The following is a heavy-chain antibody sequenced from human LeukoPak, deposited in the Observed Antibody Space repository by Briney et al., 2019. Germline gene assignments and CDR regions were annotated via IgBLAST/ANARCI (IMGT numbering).Heavy chain of an antibody. Sequence: SVTVSCKASGGTFSSYAISWVRQAPGQGLEWMGGIIPIFGTANYAQKFQGRVTITADESTSTAYMEPSSLRSEDTAVYYCARLNSGSYYSPFDYWGQGTLVTVSS. D-gene: IGHD1-26*01. CDR3: ARLNSGSYYSPFDY. J-gene: IGHJ4*02. V-gene: IGHV1-69*13. CDR2: IIPIFGTA. CDR1: GGTFSSYA.